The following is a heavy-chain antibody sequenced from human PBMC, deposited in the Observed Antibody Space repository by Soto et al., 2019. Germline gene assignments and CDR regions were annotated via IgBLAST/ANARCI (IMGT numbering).Heavy chain of an antibody. CDR2: IIPILGIA. CDR1: GGTFSSYT. CDR3: AKGAQQLVNWFDP. Sequence: QVQLVQSGAEVKKPGSSVKVSCKASGGTFSSYTISWVRQAPGQGLEWMGRIIPILGIANYAQKFQGRVTITADKATRTAYMGLSSLRSEDTAVYYCAKGAQQLVNWFDPWGQGTLVTVSS. J-gene: IGHJ5*02. V-gene: IGHV1-69*02. D-gene: IGHD6-13*01.